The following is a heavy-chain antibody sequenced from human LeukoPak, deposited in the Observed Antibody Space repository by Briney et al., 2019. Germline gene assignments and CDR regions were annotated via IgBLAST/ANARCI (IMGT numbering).Heavy chain of an antibody. V-gene: IGHV1-18*01. CDR3: ARLLERITIFGVAPGWFDP. CDR2: ISAFNGNT. D-gene: IGHD3-3*01. CDR1: GYTFTSYG. J-gene: IGHJ5*02. Sequence: GASVKVSCKASGYTFTSYGISWVRQAPGQGLEWMGWISAFNGNTNYAQKLQGRVTMTTDTSTSTAYMELRSLRSDDTAVYYCARLLERITIFGVAPGWFDPWGQGTLVTVSS.